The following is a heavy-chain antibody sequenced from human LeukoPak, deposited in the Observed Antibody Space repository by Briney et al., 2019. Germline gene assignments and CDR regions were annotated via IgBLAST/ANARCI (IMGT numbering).Heavy chain of an antibody. CDR1: GLTFSNHA. V-gene: IGHV3-23*01. J-gene: IGHJ4*02. D-gene: IGHD1-26*01. CDR3: ATRPASETYFAVFDY. CDR2: ITGSGGNT. Sequence: GGSLRLSCAASGLTFSNHAMTWVRQSPGRGLESVSGITGSGGNTYYAESVKGRFTISRDNSRNTLYLQMNSLRAEDAALYYCATRPASETYFAVFDYWGLGTLVTVSS.